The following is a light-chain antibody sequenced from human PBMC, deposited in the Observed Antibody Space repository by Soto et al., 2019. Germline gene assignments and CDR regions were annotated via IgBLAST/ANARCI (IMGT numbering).Light chain of an antibody. Sequence: QSALTQPASVSGSPGQSITISCTGTSSDVGGYNYVSWYQQHPGKAPKFMIYDVSNRPSGVSNRFSGSKSDNTASLTISGLQAEDEADYYCSSYTTSNTRQIVFGTGTK. J-gene: IGLJ1*01. CDR1: SSDVGGYNY. CDR2: DVS. CDR3: SSYTTSNTRQIV. V-gene: IGLV2-14*01.